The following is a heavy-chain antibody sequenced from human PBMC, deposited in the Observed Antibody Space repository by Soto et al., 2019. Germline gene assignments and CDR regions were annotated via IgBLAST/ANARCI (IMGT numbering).Heavy chain of an antibody. CDR2: ISYDGSNK. CDR1: GFTFSSYG. V-gene: IGHV3-30*18. J-gene: IGHJ6*02. CDR3: AKDTGIAVAGTVHDGMDV. Sequence: QVQLVESGGGVVQPGRSLRLSCAASGFTFSSYGMHWVRKAPGKGLEWVAVISYDGSNKYYADSVKGRFTISRDNSKNTRYLQMNSLRAEDTAVYYGAKDTGIAVAGTVHDGMDVWGQGTTVTVSS. D-gene: IGHD6-19*01.